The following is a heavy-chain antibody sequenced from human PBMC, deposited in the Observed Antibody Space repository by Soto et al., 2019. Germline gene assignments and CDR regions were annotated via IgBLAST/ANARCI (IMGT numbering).Heavy chain of an antibody. V-gene: IGHV4-59*01. CDR1: GGSISSYH. J-gene: IGHJ5*02. CDR3: ERSYSGTFYGYDT. CDR2: VFYTGST. Sequence: SETLSLTCTVSGGSISSYHWSWIRQSPGKGLEWIGYVFYTGSTKYNPALKRRVTISVDTSKNQFSLKLSSVSAADTGLSYCERSYSGTFYGYDTWGQGILVTVSS. D-gene: IGHD1-26*01.